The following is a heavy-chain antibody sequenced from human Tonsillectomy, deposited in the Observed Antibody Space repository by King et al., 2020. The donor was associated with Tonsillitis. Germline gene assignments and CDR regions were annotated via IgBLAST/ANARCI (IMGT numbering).Heavy chain of an antibody. CDR3: ARLGPYLGATRPFDY. V-gene: IGHV5-51*01. J-gene: IGHJ4*02. D-gene: IGHD1-26*01. Sequence: VQLVQSGAEVKKPGESLKISCKGSGYSFTSYWIGWVRQIPGKGLEWIGIIYPGDSDTRYSPSFQGQVTISADHAISTAYLQWSSLKASDTAMYYCARLGPYLGATRPFDYWGQGTLVTVSS. CDR1: GYSFTSYW. CDR2: IYPGDSDT.